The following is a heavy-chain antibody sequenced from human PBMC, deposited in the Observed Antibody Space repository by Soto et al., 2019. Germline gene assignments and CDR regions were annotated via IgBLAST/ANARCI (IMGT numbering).Heavy chain of an antibody. CDR1: GFTFDDYA. CDR3: AKDASMLRAHFDF. V-gene: IGHV3-9*01. CDR2: ITWNSGSV. J-gene: IGHJ4*02. D-gene: IGHD3-10*01. Sequence: DVQLVESGGALVQPGRSLRLSCAASGFTFDDYAMHWVRQAPGKGLEWVSGITWNSGSVYYADSVKGRFTISRDNAKNSLFLQMHSLRTEDTALYYCAKDASMLRAHFDFWGQGTLVTVSS.